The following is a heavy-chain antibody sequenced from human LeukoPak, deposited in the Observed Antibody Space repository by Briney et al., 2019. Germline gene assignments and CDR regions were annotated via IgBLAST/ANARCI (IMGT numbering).Heavy chain of an antibody. CDR2: IRSKPQSHAT. J-gene: IGHJ4*02. Sequence: GRSLRLSRAASGFTFSDSGIRWVRQASGKGREWVGCIRSKPQSHATPYDESLKGSITISRDDSKHPAYLQMSSLKIEDTAVYYCTRVGPSPVVDYWGQGPQVPVPS. CDR1: GFTFSDSG. D-gene: IGHD1-26*01. V-gene: IGHV3-73*01. CDR3: TRVGPSPVVDY.